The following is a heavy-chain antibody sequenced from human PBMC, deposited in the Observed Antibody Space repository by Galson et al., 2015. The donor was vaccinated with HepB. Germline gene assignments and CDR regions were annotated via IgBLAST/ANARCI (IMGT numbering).Heavy chain of an antibody. CDR2: IYSGGST. CDR1: GFTVSSNY. D-gene: IGHD7-27*01. J-gene: IGHJ3*02. Sequence: SLRLSCAASGFTVSSNYMSWVRQAPGKGLEWVSVIYSGGSTYYADSVKGRFTISRDNSKNTLYLQMNSLRAEDTAVYYCARVSNWGSGGAFDIWGQGTMVTVSS. V-gene: IGHV3-66*01. CDR3: ARVSNWGSGGAFDI.